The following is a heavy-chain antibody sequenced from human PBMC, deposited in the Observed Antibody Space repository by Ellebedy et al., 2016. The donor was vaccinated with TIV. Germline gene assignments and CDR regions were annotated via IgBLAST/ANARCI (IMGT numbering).Heavy chain of an antibody. CDR3: AKGRGGVSNSSSPRYYFDY. CDR1: GFTFSSYA. Sequence: GESLKISCAASGFTFSSYAMSWVRQAPGKGLEWVSTISNTGSRTYYADSVGGRFIISRDNSKKTLYLQMNSLRAEETAVYYCAKGRGGVSNSSSPRYYFDYWGLGTLVTVSS. CDR2: ISNTGSRT. V-gene: IGHV3-23*01. D-gene: IGHD3-22*01. J-gene: IGHJ4*02.